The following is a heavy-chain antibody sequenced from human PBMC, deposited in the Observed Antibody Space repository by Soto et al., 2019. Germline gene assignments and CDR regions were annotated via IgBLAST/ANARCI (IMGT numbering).Heavy chain of an antibody. CDR3: AREERFLEWLLSYMDV. V-gene: IGHV3-21*01. D-gene: IGHD3-3*01. CDR2: ISSSSSYI. Sequence: GGSLRLSCAASGFTFSSYSMNWVRQAPGKGLEWVSSISSSSSYIYYADSVKGRFTISRDNAKNSLYLQMNSLRAEDTAVYYCAREERFLEWLLSYMDVWGKGTTLTVSS. J-gene: IGHJ6*03. CDR1: GFTFSSYS.